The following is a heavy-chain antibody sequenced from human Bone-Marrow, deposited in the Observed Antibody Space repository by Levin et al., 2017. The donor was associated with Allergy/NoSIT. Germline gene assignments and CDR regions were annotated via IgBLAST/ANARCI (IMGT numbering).Heavy chain of an antibody. D-gene: IGHD2-15*01. V-gene: IGHV3-11*01. CDR2: ITSNGGSK. CDR3: VVALDY. J-gene: IGHJ4*02. Sequence: GSLRLSCAASGFTFSDYYMSWMRQAPGKGLEWVSYITSNGGSKYYADSVKGRFTISRDNAKNSLSLQMNSLRAEDTAVYYCVVALDYWGQGTLVTVSS. CDR1: GFTFSDYY.